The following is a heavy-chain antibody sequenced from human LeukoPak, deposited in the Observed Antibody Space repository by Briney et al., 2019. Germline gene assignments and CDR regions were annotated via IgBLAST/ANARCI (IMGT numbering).Heavy chain of an antibody. Sequence: SQTLSLTCTVSGGSISSGSYYWSWIRQPAGKGLEWIGRIYTSGSTNYNPSLKSRVTISVDTSKNQFSLKLSSVTAADTAVYYCARVDGQGPVTRFDYWGQGTLVTVSS. J-gene: IGHJ4*02. CDR3: ARVDGQGPVTRFDY. CDR1: GGSISSGSYY. D-gene: IGHD4-11*01. CDR2: IYTSGST. V-gene: IGHV4-61*02.